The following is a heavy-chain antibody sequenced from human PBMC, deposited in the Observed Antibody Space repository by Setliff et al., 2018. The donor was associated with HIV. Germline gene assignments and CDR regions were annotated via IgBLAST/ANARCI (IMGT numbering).Heavy chain of an antibody. CDR1: GFPFSNYW. CDR3: ARDEPGWYALSGGRYFDY. CDR2: IKDDGSEK. D-gene: IGHD6-19*01. Sequence: GGSLRLSCTTSGFPFSNYWMSWVRQAPRKGLEWVAKIKDDGSEKFYSDSVKGRFTISRDNGWNSVSLQMDSLRAEDTAVYYCARDEPGWYALSGGRYFDYWGQGTLVTVSS. J-gene: IGHJ4*02. V-gene: IGHV3-7*01.